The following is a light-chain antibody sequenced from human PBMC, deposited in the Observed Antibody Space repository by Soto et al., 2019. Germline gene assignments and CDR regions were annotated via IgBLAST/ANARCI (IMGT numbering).Light chain of an antibody. Sequence: QSVLTQPASVSGSPGQSITISCTGTSSDVGGYNYVSWYQQHPGKAPNLMIYDVSNRPSGVSNRFSGSKSGNTASLTISGLQDEDEADYYCSSYTTSSTYVFGTGTKVTVL. CDR1: SSDVGGYNY. CDR3: SSYTTSSTYV. J-gene: IGLJ1*01. V-gene: IGLV2-14*01. CDR2: DVS.